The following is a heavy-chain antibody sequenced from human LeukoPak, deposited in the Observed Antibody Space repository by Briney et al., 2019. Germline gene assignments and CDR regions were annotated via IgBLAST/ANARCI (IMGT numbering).Heavy chain of an antibody. CDR2: IYSGGST. CDR3: AGARPPLYYYDSSGYYGAFDI. D-gene: IGHD3-22*01. Sequence: PGGSLRLSCAASGFIFSSYSMTWVRQAPGKGLEWVSVIYSGGSTYYADSVKGRFTISRDNSKNTLYLQMNSLRAEDTAVYYCAGARPPLYYYDSSGYYGAFDIWGQGTMVTVSS. V-gene: IGHV3-66*01. CDR1: GFIFSSYS. J-gene: IGHJ3*02.